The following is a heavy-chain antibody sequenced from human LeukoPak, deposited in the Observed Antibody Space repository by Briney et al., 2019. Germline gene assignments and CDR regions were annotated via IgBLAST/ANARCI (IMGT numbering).Heavy chain of an antibody. D-gene: IGHD3-22*01. Sequence: SETLSLTCAVYGGSFSAYYWSWIRQPPGKGLEWIGEINHSGSTNYNPSLKSRVAISVDTSRNRFSLRLSSVTAADTAVYYCARGQRITMTDWGQGTLVTVSS. CDR3: ARGQRITMTD. CDR1: GGSFSAYY. CDR2: INHSGST. J-gene: IGHJ4*02. V-gene: IGHV4-34*01.